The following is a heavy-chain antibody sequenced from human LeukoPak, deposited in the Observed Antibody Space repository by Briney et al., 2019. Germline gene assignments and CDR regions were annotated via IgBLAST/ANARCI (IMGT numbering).Heavy chain of an antibody. CDR3: ARDRAAAPWGYFDY. V-gene: IGHV3-30-3*01. J-gene: IGHJ4*02. D-gene: IGHD6-13*01. CDR2: ISYDGSNI. CDR1: GFTFSHYA. Sequence: GGSLRLSCEASGFTFSHYAMHWVRQSPGKGLEWVALISYDGSNIQYADSVKGRFTISRDNSKNTLYPQMNTLRTEDTALYYCARDRAAAPWGYFDYWGQGTLVTVSS.